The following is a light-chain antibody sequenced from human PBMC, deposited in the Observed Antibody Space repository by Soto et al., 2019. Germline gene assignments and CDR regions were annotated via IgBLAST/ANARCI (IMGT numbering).Light chain of an antibody. CDR3: QQRSNLPLT. CDR1: QSVSSY. J-gene: IGKJ4*02. CDR2: DAS. Sequence: EIVLTQSPATLSLSPGERATLSCRASQSVSSYLAWYQQKPGQAPRLLIYDASNSATGIPARFSGSGSGTDFTLTSRSLEPEDFAVYYCQQRSNLPLTFGGGTKVEIK. V-gene: IGKV3-11*01.